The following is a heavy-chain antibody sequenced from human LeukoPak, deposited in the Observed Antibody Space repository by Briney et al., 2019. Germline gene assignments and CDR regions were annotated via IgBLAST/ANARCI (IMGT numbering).Heavy chain of an antibody. CDR2: ISGSGGST. V-gene: IGHV3-23*01. J-gene: IGHJ4*02. CDR3: AKLPYQHGYNPTFDY. D-gene: IGHD5-24*01. CDR1: GFTFSSYA. Sequence: GGSLRLSCAASGFTFSSYAMSWVRQAPGKGLEWVSAISGSGGSTYYADSVKGGLTICRDNTKNTVYVQMKRLRAGDTAVYYCAKLPYQHGYNPTFDYWGQGTLVTVSS.